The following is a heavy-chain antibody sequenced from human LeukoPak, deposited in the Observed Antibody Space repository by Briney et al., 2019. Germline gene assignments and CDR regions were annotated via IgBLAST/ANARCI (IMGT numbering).Heavy chain of an antibody. CDR2: INPSGGGT. CDR1: GGTFSSYA. D-gene: IGHD3-10*01. J-gene: IGHJ6*03. V-gene: IGHV1-46*01. Sequence: SSVKVSCKASGGTFSSYAISWVRRAPGQGLEWMGIINPSGGGTTYAPKFQGRVTMTRDTSTSTVYMELSSLTSDDTAVYYCARNGVGSGSYEPASYFYYMDVWGKGTTVTVSS. CDR3: ARNGVGSGSYEPASYFYYMDV.